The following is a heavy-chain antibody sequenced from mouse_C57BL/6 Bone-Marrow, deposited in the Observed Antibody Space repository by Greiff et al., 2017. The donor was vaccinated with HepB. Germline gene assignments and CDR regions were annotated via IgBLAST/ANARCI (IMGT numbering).Heavy chain of an antibody. Sequence: QVQLKQSGAELVRPGTSVKMSCKASGYTFTNYWIGWAKQRPGHGLEWIGDIYPGGGYTNYNEKFKGKATLTADKSSSTAYMQFSSLTSEDSAIYYCARTYYSTFYAMDYWGQGTSVTVSS. CDR1: GYTFTNYW. CDR2: IYPGGGYT. V-gene: IGHV1-63*01. CDR3: ARTYYSTFYAMDY. J-gene: IGHJ4*01. D-gene: IGHD2-5*01.